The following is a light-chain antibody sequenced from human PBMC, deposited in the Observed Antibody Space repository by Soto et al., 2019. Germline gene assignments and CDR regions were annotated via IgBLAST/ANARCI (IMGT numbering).Light chain of an antibody. CDR1: QSLSSR. Sequence: DIHMTQSPSTLSASVGDRVTITCRASQSLSSRLAWYQQEPGKAPELLIYDASSLKSGVPSRFSGSESGTEFTLTISSLQPDDFGTYYCQQYNNFWTFGQGTKVDIK. V-gene: IGKV1-5*01. J-gene: IGKJ1*01. CDR2: DAS. CDR3: QQYNNFWT.